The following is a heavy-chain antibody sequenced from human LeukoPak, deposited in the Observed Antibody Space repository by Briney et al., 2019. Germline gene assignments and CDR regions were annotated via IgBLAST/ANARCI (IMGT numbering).Heavy chain of an antibody. CDR1: GFTFSSYS. CDR2: ISTSSSYI. D-gene: IGHD4-17*01. Sequence: TGGSLRLTCAASGFTFSSYSMNWVRQAPGKGLEWLSSISTSSSYIYYADSVKGRFTISRDNAKNSLYLQMNSLRAEDTAVYYCARGSDYGDSFQHWGQGTLVTVSS. J-gene: IGHJ1*01. V-gene: IGHV3-21*01. CDR3: ARGSDYGDSFQH.